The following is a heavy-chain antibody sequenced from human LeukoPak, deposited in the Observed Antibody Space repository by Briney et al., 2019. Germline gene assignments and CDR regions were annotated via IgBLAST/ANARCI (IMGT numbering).Heavy chain of an antibody. CDR3: ARVMQGDSSPFDY. V-gene: IGHV3-74*01. CDR2: IHPDGTTI. D-gene: IGHD2-21*02. Sequence: GGSLRLSCVASGFTFSAYWMDWVRQVPGKSPVWVSRIHPDGTTITYADFVKGRFTISRDNAKNTLYLQMNRLRAEDTAVYYCARVMQGDSSPFDYWGQGTLVTVSS. CDR1: GFTFSAYW. J-gene: IGHJ4*02.